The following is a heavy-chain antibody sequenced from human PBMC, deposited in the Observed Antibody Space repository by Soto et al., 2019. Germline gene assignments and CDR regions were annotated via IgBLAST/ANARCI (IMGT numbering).Heavy chain of an antibody. J-gene: IGHJ2*01. D-gene: IGHD3-22*01. CDR2: INSDGGST. CDR3: ARDKGYYDTSGYYSDWCFDL. CDR1: GFTFSSYW. V-gene: IGHV3-74*01. Sequence: EVQLVESGGGLVQPGGSLRLSCGASGFTFSSYWMHWVRQAPGKGRVGVSHINSDGGSTTYADSVKGRFTVSRDNAKNTLYLQMNSLRAEDTAVYYCARDKGYYDTSGYYSDWCFDLWGRGTLVSVSS.